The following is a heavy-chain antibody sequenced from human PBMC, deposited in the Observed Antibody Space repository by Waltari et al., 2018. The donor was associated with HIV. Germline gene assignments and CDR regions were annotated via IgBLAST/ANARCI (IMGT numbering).Heavy chain of an antibody. Sequence: EVQLVESGGGLVQPGRSLRLSCTASGFTFGDYAMSWFRQAPGKGLEWVGFIRSKGYGGTTEYAASVKGRFTISRDDSKSIAYLQMNSLKTEDTAVYYCTRFVADDPAHFDLWGRGTLVTVSS. J-gene: IGHJ2*01. CDR3: TRFVADDPAHFDL. V-gene: IGHV3-49*03. D-gene: IGHD2-15*01. CDR2: IRSKGYGGTT. CDR1: GFTFGDYA.